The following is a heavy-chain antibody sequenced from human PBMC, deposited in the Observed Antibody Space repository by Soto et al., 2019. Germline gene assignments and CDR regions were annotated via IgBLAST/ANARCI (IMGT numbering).Heavy chain of an antibody. CDR3: AKGHDNPVTEAFDI. J-gene: IGHJ3*02. CDR1: GFTFSSYG. CDR2: ISYDGSNK. D-gene: IGHD4-17*01. V-gene: IGHV3-30*18. Sequence: QVQLVESGGGVVQPGRSLRLSCAASGFTFSSYGMHWVRQAPGKGLEWVAVISYDGSNKYYADSVKGRFTITRDNSKNTLYLQMNSLRAEDTAVYYCAKGHDNPVTEAFDIWGQGTMVTVSS.